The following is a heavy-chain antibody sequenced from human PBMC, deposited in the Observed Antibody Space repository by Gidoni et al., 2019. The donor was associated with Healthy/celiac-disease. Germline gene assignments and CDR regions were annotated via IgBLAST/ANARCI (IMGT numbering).Heavy chain of an antibody. J-gene: IGHJ4*02. V-gene: IGHV4-59*08. CDR1: GGSISSYY. CDR2: IYYSGST. D-gene: IGHD3-16*01. CDR3: ARGGEMATRVDY. Sequence: QVQLQESGPGLVKPSETLSLTCTVSGGSISSYYWRWSRQPPGKGLEWIGYIYYSGSTNYNPSLKIRVTISVDPSKNQFSLKLSSVTAADTAVYYCARGGEMATRVDYWGQGTLVTVSS.